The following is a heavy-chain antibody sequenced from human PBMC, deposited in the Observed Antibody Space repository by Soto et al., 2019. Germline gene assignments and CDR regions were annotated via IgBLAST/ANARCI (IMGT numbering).Heavy chain of an antibody. J-gene: IGHJ4*02. CDR3: ARDGGKYYGDYPLEVDY. CDR1: GFTVSSNY. Sequence: EVQLVESGGGLVQPGGSLRLSCAASGFTVSSNYMSWVRQAPGKGLEWVSVIYSGGSTYYADSVKGRFTISRDNSKNTLYLQMNSLRAEDTAVYNCARDGGKYYGDYPLEVDYGGQGTLVTVSS. D-gene: IGHD4-17*01. CDR2: IYSGGST. V-gene: IGHV3-66*01.